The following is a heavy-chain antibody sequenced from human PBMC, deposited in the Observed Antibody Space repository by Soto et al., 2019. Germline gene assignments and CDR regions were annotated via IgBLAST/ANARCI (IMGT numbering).Heavy chain of an antibody. J-gene: IGHJ4*02. Sequence: GGSLRLSCAASGFTASSSFMSWVRQAPGKGLEWVSVIYSGGSTYYADSVKGRFTISRDNSKNTLYLQMNSLRAEDTAVYYCARDVRAYYFDYWGQGTLVTVSS. CDR3: ARDVRAYYFDY. CDR2: IYSGGST. V-gene: IGHV3-66*01. CDR1: GFTASSSF.